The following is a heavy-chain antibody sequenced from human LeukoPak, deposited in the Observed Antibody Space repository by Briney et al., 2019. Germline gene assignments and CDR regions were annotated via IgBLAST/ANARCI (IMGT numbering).Heavy chain of an antibody. J-gene: IGHJ4*02. CDR3: AKGGYCNATRCYVGKGMDD. CDR2: IYSGGST. Sequence: PGGSLRLSCAASGFTVSSNYMSWVRQAPGKGLEWVSVIYSGGSTYYADSVKGRFTISRDNSKNTVSLQVNSLRAEDTAAYYCAKGGYCNATRCYVGKGMDDWGQGTPVTVSS. V-gene: IGHV3-53*05. CDR1: GFTVSSNY. D-gene: IGHD2-2*01.